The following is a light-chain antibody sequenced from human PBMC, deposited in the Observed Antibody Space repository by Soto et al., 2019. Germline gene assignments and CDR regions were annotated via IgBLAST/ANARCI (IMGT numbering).Light chain of an antibody. CDR2: EVS. J-gene: IGLJ7*01. V-gene: IGLV2-23*02. Sequence: QSALTQPASVSGSPGQSITISCTGTSSDVGSHNLVSWYQQHPGPAPKLMIYEVSKRPLGVSARFSASKSGNTASLTISGLPAEDEADYYWCSYGASRAVFGGGTQLTVL. CDR1: SSDVGSHNL. CDR3: CSYGASRAV.